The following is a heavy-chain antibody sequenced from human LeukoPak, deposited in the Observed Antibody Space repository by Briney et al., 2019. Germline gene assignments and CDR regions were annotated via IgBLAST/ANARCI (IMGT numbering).Heavy chain of an antibody. V-gene: IGHV3-30*18. Sequence: GGSLRLSCAASGFSFSDYLMHWVRQAPGKGLEWVAVISYDGSNKYYADSVKGRFTISRDNSKNTLYLQMNSLRAEDTAVYYCAKDQDYDILTGYYPGGYWGQGTLVTVSS. J-gene: IGHJ4*02. CDR3: AKDQDYDILTGYYPGGY. CDR1: GFSFSDYL. CDR2: ISYDGSNK. D-gene: IGHD3-9*01.